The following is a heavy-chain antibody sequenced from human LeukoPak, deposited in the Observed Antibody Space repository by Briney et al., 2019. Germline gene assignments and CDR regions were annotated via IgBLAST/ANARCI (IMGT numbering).Heavy chain of an antibody. D-gene: IGHD1-26*01. CDR3: ARGSVSGSYIPY. CDR2: INSDGSST. J-gene: IGHJ4*02. V-gene: IGHV3-74*01. CDR1: GFTFSSYW. Sequence: GGSLRLSCAASGFTFSSYWMHWVRQAPGKGLVWVSRINSDGSSTSYADSVKGRFTISRDSAKNTLYLQMNSLRAEDTAVYYCARGSVSGSYIPYWGQGTLVTVSS.